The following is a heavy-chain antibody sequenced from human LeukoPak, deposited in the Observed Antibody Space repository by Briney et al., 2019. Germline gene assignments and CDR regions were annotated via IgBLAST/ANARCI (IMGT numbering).Heavy chain of an antibody. CDR2: IRYDGSNK. J-gene: IGHJ3*02. CDR1: GFTFSSYG. D-gene: IGHD5-18*01. Sequence: GGSLRLSCAASGFTFSSYGMHWVRQAPGKGLEWVAFIRYDGSNKYYADSVKGRFTISRDNSKNTLYLQMNSLRAEDTAVYYCAKDFRIGYSYGWDAFDIWGQGTMVTASS. V-gene: IGHV3-30*02. CDR3: AKDFRIGYSYGWDAFDI.